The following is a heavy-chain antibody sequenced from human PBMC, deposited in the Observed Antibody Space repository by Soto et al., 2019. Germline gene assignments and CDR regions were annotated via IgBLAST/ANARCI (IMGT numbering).Heavy chain of an antibody. D-gene: IGHD1-26*01. CDR2: IYYSGST. V-gene: IGHV4-39*01. J-gene: IGHJ6*02. Sequence: SETLSLTCTVSGGSTSSSSYYWGWIRQPPGKGLEWIGSIYYSGSTYYNPSLKSRVTISVDTSKNQFSLKLSSVTAADTAVYYCASLLGELNYYYYGMDVWGQGTTVTVSS. CDR3: ASLLGELNYYYYGMDV. CDR1: GGSTSSSSYY.